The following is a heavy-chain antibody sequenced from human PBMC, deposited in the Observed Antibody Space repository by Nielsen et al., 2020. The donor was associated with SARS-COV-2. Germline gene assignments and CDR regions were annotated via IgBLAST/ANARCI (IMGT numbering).Heavy chain of an antibody. CDR2: IHYTGST. V-gene: IGHV4-39*02. CDR3: ARDHYYYGSGRIIDY. CDR1: GGSISRSSYY. J-gene: IGHJ4*02. D-gene: IGHD3-10*01. Sequence: SETLSLTCTVSGGSISRSSYYWGWIRQPPGKGLDYIGIIHYTGSTYYNPSLKSRVTISVDTSKNQFSLKLSSVTAADTAVYYCARDHYYYGSGRIIDYWGQGTLVTVSS.